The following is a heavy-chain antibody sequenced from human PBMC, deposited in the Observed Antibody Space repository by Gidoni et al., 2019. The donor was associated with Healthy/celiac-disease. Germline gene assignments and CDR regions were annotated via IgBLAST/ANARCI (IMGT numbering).Heavy chain of an antibody. CDR2: IYYSGST. Sequence: QLQLQESGPGLVKPSETLSLTCTVSGGSISSSSYYWGWIRQPPGKGLEWIGSIYYSGSTYYNPSLKSRVTISVDTSKNQFSLKLSSVTAADTAVYYCARDLMVGFGDQEAYDYWGQGTLVTVSS. J-gene: IGHJ4*02. D-gene: IGHD3-10*01. CDR3: ARDLMVGFGDQEAYDY. CDR1: GGSISSSSYY. V-gene: IGHV4-39*07.